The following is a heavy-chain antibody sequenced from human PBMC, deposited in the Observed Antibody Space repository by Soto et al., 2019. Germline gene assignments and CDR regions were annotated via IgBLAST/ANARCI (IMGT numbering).Heavy chain of an antibody. J-gene: IGHJ6*02. V-gene: IGHV4-34*01. D-gene: IGHD6-13*01. CDR3: ARATAYGSSWSIYYYYGMDV. Sequence: SETLSLTCAVYGGSFSGYYWSWIRQPPGKGLAWIGESNHSGSTNYNPSLKSRVTISVDTSKNQFSLKLSSVTAADTAVYYCARATAYGSSWSIYYYYGMDVWGQGTTVTVSS. CDR2: SNHSGST. CDR1: GGSFSGYY.